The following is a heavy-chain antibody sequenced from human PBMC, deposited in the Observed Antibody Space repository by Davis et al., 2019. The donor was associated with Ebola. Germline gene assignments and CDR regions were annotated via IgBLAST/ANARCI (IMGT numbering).Heavy chain of an antibody. CDR3: ARGLHSSGWYGLIDY. Sequence: MPSETLSLTCAISGDSVSSNSAAWNWIRQSPSRGLEWLGRTYYRSKWYNDYAVSAKSRITINPDTSKNQFSLQLNSVTPEDTAVYYCARGLHSSGWYGLIDYWGQGTLVTVSS. J-gene: IGHJ4*02. CDR1: GDSVSSNSAA. CDR2: TYYRSKWYN. V-gene: IGHV6-1*01. D-gene: IGHD6-19*01.